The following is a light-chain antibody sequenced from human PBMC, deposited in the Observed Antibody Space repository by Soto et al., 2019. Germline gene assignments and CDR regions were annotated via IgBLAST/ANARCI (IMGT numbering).Light chain of an antibody. CDR1: SGSVSTSNN. J-gene: IGLJ1*01. Sequence: QTVVTQEPSFSVSPGGTVTITCSLNSGSVSTSNNPSWYQQTPGQTPRTLIYSTNTRSSGVPDRFSGSILGNKAALTITGAQADDESDYYSVLYMGSGIYVFGTGTKLTVL. CDR2: STN. V-gene: IGLV8-61*01. CDR3: VLYMGSGIYV.